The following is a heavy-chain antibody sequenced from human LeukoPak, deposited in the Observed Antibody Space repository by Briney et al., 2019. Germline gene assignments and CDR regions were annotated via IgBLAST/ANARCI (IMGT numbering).Heavy chain of an antibody. J-gene: IGHJ3*02. CDR2: IKQDGREK. CDR3: AREVGATNAFDI. D-gene: IGHD1-26*01. Sequence: PGGSLRLSCAASGFTFSSYWMSWVRQAPGKGLEWVANIKQDGREKYYVDSVKGRFTISRDNAKNSLYLQMSTLRAEDTAVYYCAREVGATNAFDIWGQGTMVTVSS. CDR1: GFTFSSYW. V-gene: IGHV3-7*04.